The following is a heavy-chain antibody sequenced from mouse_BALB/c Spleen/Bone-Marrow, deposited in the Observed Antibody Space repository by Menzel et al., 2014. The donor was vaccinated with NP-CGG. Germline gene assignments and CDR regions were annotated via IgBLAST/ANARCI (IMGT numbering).Heavy chain of an antibody. CDR3: VRYGYERDY. J-gene: IGHJ2*01. CDR2: INPSSGYT. V-gene: IGHV1-4*01. CDR1: GYTFTSYT. Sequence: QVQLQQSGAELGRPGASVKMSCKAFGYTFTSYTIHWVKQRPGQGLEWIGYINPSSGYTYYNQKFKDKATLTADKSSSAAYMQLDSLTSDDSAVYYCVRYGYERDYWGQGTTLTVSS. D-gene: IGHD2-2*01.